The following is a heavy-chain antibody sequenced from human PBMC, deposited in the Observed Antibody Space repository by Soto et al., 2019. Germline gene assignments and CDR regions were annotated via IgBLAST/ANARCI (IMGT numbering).Heavy chain of an antibody. CDR3: AKDPNGEYVGGFEM. V-gene: IGHV3-23*01. CDR2: ISSSGGST. Sequence: EVQLLESGGGLVQPGGSLRLSCSGSGFTFANYAMSWVRQAPGQGLAWVSGISSSGGSTYYADSVEGRFTISRDNSKNTLSLQMNSLRAEDTAVYYCAKDPNGEYVGGFEMCGQGTMVTVSS. J-gene: IGHJ3*02. D-gene: IGHD2-8*01. CDR1: GFTFANYA.